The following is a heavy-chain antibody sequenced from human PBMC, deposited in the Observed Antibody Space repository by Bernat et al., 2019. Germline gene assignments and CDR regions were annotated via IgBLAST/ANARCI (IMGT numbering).Heavy chain of an antibody. CDR3: ARDGGYYDDIWGSARGYLDY. D-gene: IGHD3-16*01. CDR2: ISSSSSYI. V-gene: IGHV3-21*01. Sequence: EVQLVESGGGLVKPGGSLRLSCAASGFTFSSYSMNWVRQAPGKGLEWVSSISSSSSYIYYADSVKGRFTISRDNAKNSLYLQMNSLRAEDTAVYYCARDGGYYDDIWGSARGYLDYWGQGTLVTVSS. CDR1: GFTFSSYS. J-gene: IGHJ4*02.